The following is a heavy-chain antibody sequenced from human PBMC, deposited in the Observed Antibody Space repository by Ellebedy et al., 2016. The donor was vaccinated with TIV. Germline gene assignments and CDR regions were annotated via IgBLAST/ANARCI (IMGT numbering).Heavy chain of an antibody. V-gene: IGHV3-23*01. CDR3: AKDLDEVAGTYYYYGMDV. D-gene: IGHD6-19*01. Sequence: GESLKISCAASGFTFSSYAVSWVRQAPGKGLEWVSAISGSGGSTYYADSVKGRFTISRDNSKNTLYLQMNSLRAEDTAVYYCAKDLDEVAGTYYYYGMDVWGQGTTVTVSS. CDR2: ISGSGGST. CDR1: GFTFSSYA. J-gene: IGHJ6*02.